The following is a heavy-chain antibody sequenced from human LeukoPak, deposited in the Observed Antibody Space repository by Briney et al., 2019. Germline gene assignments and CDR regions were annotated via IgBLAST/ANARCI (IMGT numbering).Heavy chain of an antibody. D-gene: IGHD6-19*01. CDR3: ARVGSSSGWYVNWFDP. CDR1: GFTFRTYG. J-gene: IGHJ5*02. CDR2: IKQDGSEK. V-gene: IGHV3-7*01. Sequence: GGSLRLSCAASGFTFRTYGMNWVRQAPGKGLEWVANIKQDGSEKYYVDSVKGRFTISRDNAKNSLYLQMNSLRAEDTAVYYCARVGSSSGWYVNWFDPWGQGTLVTVSS.